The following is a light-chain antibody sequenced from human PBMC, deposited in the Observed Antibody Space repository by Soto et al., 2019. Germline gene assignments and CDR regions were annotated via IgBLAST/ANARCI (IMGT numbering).Light chain of an antibody. V-gene: IGLV2-14*01. J-gene: IGLJ2*01. CDR1: SSDIGGYNY. CDR2: EVN. CDR3: SSFTGGSTLVV. Sequence: QSALTQPASVSGSPGQSITISCTGTSSDIGGYNYVSWYLQHPDKAPKLLIYEVNNRPSGVSNRFSGSRSGNTASLTISGLQTEDEADYYCSSFTGGSTLVVFGGGTKLTVL.